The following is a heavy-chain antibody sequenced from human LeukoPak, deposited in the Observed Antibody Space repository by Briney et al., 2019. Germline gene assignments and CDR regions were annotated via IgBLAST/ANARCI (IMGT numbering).Heavy chain of an antibody. D-gene: IGHD5-12*01. J-gene: IGHJ4*02. V-gene: IGHV5-10-1*01. CDR1: GYSFTDYW. Sequence: GESLKISCKGSGYSFTDYWIGWVRQMPGKGLEWMGRIDPSDSYTNYSPSFQGHVTISADKSISTAYLQWTSLKASDTAMYYCARHSNIVAPEDWGQGTLVTVSS. CDR2: IDPSDSYT. CDR3: ARHSNIVAPED.